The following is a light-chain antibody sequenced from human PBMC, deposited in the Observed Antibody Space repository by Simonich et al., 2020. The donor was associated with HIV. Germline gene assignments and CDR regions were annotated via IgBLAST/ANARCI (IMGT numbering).Light chain of an antibody. Sequence: EIVLTQSPGALSLSPGERATISCRVSQTISSRFLAWFQQKPGQTPRLLIYAASSRATGIPDRFSGSGSGTDFTLTISRLEPEDFAVYYCQQYGSSPPYTFGQGTKLEIK. V-gene: IGKV3-20*01. CDR3: QQYGSSPPYT. J-gene: IGKJ2*01. CDR2: AAS. CDR1: QTISSRF.